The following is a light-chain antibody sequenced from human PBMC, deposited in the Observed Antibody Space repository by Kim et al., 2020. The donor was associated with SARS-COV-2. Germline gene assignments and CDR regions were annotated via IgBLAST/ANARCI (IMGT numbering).Light chain of an antibody. J-gene: IGLJ3*02. CDR1: NIESKS. Sequence: SYELTQPPSVSVAPGEPASITCGGNNIESKSVHWYQQKPGQAPILVIYYDTDRPSGIPERFSGSNSGNTATLTINRVEVGDEADYYCQVWYTSRDPSLVF. CDR3: QVWYTSRDPSLV. CDR2: YDT. V-gene: IGLV3-21*04.